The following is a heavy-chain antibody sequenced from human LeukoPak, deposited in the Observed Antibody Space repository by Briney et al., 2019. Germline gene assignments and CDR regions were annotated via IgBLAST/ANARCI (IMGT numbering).Heavy chain of an antibody. CDR2: VRDDGSSQ. CDR3: TKGQLWASGRAFDI. Sequence: PGGSLRLSCAASGFTFSSYSMNWVRQAPGKGLDWVAFVRDDGSSQKYAATVKGRFTTPRDNSKNTLYLQMNNLRPEDTAVYYCTKGQLWASGRAFDIWGQGTMVTVSS. D-gene: IGHD3-16*01. CDR1: GFTFSSYS. J-gene: IGHJ3*02. V-gene: IGHV3-30*02.